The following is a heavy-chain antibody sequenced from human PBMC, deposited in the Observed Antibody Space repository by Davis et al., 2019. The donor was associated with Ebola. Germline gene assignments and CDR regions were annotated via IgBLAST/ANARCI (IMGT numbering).Heavy chain of an antibody. Sequence: SVKVSCKASGGTFSSYAISWVRQAPGQGLEWMGGIIPIFGTANYAQKFQGRVTITADESTSTAYMELSSLRSEDTAVYYCARGARGSTSFNYYYYMDVWGKGTTVTVSS. CDR3: ARGARGSTSFNYYYYMDV. V-gene: IGHV1-69*13. CDR2: IIPIFGTA. CDR1: GGTFSSYA. D-gene: IGHD2-2*01. J-gene: IGHJ6*03.